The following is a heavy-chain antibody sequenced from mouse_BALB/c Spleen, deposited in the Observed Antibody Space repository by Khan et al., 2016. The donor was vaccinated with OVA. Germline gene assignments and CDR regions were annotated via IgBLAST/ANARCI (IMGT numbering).Heavy chain of an antibody. CDR3: AREKEVGRAMNY. J-gene: IGHJ4*01. V-gene: IGHV2-6-7*01. D-gene: IGHD1-3*01. Sequence: QVQLKESGPGLVAPSQSLSITCTVSGFSLTGYGVNWVRKPPGKGLEWLGMIWGEGSTDYNSALKSRLSISKDNSKSQVYLTMNSMQTDDTARYYGAREKEVGRAMNYCGQGTSVTVSS. CDR1: GFSLTGYG. CDR2: IWGEGST.